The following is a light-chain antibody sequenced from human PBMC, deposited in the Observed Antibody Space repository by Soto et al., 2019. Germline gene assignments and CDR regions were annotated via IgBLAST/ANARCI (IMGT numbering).Light chain of an antibody. CDR2: DVT. CDR3: SSYAGSNNLV. J-gene: IGLJ2*01. Sequence: QSVLTQPRSVSWSPGQSVTISCTGTISDVAGYNYVSWYQHHPGKAPKLLISDVTKRPSWVPDRFSGSKSGSTASLTISELQAEDEADYYCSSYAGSNNLVFGGGTKLTVL. CDR1: ISDVAGYNY. V-gene: IGLV2-11*01.